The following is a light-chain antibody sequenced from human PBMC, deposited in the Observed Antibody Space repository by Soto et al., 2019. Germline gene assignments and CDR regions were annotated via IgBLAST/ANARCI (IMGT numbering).Light chain of an antibody. V-gene: IGLV2-14*01. CDR3: SSYTRSRTPYG. Sequence: QSALTQPASVSGSPGQSITISCTGTSSDVGGYNYVSWYQQHPGKAPKLMIYEVSNRPSGVSNRFSGSKSGNTASLTISGLQAEDEADYYCSSYTRSRTPYGFGTGAKLTVL. CDR1: SSDVGGYNY. J-gene: IGLJ1*01. CDR2: EVS.